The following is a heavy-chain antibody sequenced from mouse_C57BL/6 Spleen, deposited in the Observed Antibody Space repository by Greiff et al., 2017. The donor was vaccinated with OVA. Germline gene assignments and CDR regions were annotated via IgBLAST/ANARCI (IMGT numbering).Heavy chain of an antibody. CDR2: IYPGDGDT. Sequence: QVQLQQSGPELVKPGASVKISCKASGYAFSSSWMNWVKQRPGKGLEWIGRIYPGDGDTNYNGKFKGKATLTADKSSSTAYMQLSSLTSEDSAVYFCAREDFTTVPFDYWGQGTTLTVSS. J-gene: IGHJ2*01. CDR3: AREDFTTVPFDY. V-gene: IGHV1-82*01. CDR1: GYAFSSSW. D-gene: IGHD1-1*01.